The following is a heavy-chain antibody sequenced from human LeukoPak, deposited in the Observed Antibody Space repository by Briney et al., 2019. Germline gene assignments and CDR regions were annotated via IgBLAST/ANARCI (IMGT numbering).Heavy chain of an antibody. V-gene: IGHV1-58*01. CDR3: AVGPIAAAGTGDY. J-gene: IGHJ4*02. CDR2: IVVGSGNT. Sequence: GTSVKVSCKASGFTFTSSAVQWVRQARGQRLEWIGWIVVGSGNTNYAQKFQERVTITRDMSTSTAYMELSSLRSEDTAVYYCAVGPIAAAGTGDYWGQGFLVTVSS. CDR1: GFTFTSSA. D-gene: IGHD6-13*01.